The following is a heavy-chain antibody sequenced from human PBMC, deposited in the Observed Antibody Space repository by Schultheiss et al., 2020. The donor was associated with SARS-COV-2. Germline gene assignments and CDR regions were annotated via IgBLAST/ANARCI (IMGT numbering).Heavy chain of an antibody. D-gene: IGHD3-3*01. V-gene: IGHV1-46*01. CDR2: INPSGGST. CDR3: ARESNDLSAGTPRDWFDP. CDR1: GYTFTSYY. Sequence: ASVKVSCKASGYTFTSYYMHWVRQAPGQGLEWMGIINPSGGSTSYAQKFQGRVTMTRDTSTSTAYMELSSLRSEDTALYYCARESNDLSAGTPRDWFDPWGQGTLVTVSS. J-gene: IGHJ5*02.